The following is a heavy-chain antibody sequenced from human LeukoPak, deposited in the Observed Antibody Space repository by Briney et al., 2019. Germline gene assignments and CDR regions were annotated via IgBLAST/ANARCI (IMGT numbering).Heavy chain of an antibody. V-gene: IGHV4-59*05. CDR3: ARVRCSGGSCYRGYWFDP. CDR2: IYYSGST. CDR1: GGSISSYY. D-gene: IGHD2-15*01. J-gene: IGHJ5*02. Sequence: PSETLSLTCTVSGGSISSYYWSWIRQPPGKGLEWIGSIYYSGSTYYNPSLKSRVTISVDTSKNQFSLKLSSVTAADTAVYYCARVRCSGGSCYRGYWFDPWGQGTLVTVSS.